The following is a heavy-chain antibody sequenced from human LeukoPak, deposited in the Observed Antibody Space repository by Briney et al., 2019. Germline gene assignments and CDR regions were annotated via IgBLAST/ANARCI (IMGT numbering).Heavy chain of an antibody. CDR1: GGSPSSSGYY. CDR2: IYYSGST. J-gene: IGHJ3*02. V-gene: IGHV4-31*03. D-gene: IGHD1-26*01. CDR3: ARDLGRIVGATGGLAFDI. Sequence: PSETLSLTCTVSGGSPSSSGYYWGWVRQHPGKGLEWIGYIYYSGSTYYNPSLQSRVSISIDKSKIQFSLKLSSVTAADTAVYYCARDLGRIVGATGGLAFDIWGQGTMVTVSS.